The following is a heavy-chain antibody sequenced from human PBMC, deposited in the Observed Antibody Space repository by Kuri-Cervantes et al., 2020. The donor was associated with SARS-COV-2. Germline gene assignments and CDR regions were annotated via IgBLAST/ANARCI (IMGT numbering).Heavy chain of an antibody. D-gene: IGHD2-21*01. J-gene: IGHJ4*02. CDR1: GYTFTGYY. CDR3: VRDGYGDYVDY. CDR2: VSGYNGHT. Sequence: ASVKVSCKASGYTFTGYYMHWVRQAPGQGLEWMGWVSGYNGHTNYAQKLQGRVTMNTDTSTTTAYMELRSLRSDDTAVFYCVRDGYGDYVDYWGQGTLVTVSS. V-gene: IGHV1-18*04.